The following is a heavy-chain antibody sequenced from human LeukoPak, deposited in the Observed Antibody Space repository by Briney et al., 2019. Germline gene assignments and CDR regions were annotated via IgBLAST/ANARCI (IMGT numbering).Heavy chain of an antibody. CDR3: ARETTRPYSSSWYDY. Sequence: ASVKVSCKASGYTFTGYYMHWVRQAPGQGLEWMGWINPNSGGTNYAQKFQGRVTMTRDTSISTAYMELSRLRSDDTAVYYCARETTRPYSSSWYDYWGQGTLVTVSA. CDR1: GYTFTGYY. D-gene: IGHD6-13*01. CDR2: INPNSGGT. J-gene: IGHJ4*02. V-gene: IGHV1-2*02.